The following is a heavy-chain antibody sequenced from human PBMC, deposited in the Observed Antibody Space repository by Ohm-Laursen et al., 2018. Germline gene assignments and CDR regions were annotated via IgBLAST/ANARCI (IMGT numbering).Heavy chain of an antibody. D-gene: IGHD1/OR15-1a*01. J-gene: IGHJ4*02. V-gene: IGHV4-34*01. CDR1: GGSFSGYY. CDR2: INHSGST. CDR3: ARRTYFDQ. Sequence: GTLSLTCAVYGGSFSGYYWSWIRQPPGKGLEWIGEINHSGSTNYNPSLKSRVTISVDTSKNQFSLKLSFVTAADTAVYYCARRTYFDQWSQGTLVTVSS.